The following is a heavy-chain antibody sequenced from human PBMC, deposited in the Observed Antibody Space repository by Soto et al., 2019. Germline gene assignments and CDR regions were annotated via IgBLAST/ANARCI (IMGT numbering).Heavy chain of an antibody. CDR3: ARGPPFIAVAGTFFDY. J-gene: IGHJ4*02. CDR1: GGSFSGYY. Sequence: SETLSLTCAVYGGSFSGYYWSWIRQPPGKGLEWIGEINHSGSTNYNPSLKSRVTISVDTSKNQFSLKLSSVTAADTAVYYCARGPPFIAVAGTFFDYWGQGTLVTVSS. D-gene: IGHD6-19*01. CDR2: INHSGST. V-gene: IGHV4-34*01.